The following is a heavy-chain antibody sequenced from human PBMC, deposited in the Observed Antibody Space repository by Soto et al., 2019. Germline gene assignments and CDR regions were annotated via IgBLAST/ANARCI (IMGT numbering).Heavy chain of an antibody. CDR3: MCGSGSYFGENDY. Sequence: VQLVESGGGLVQPGGSLKLSCAASGFTFSGSAMHWVRQASGKGLEWVGRIRSKANSYATAYAASVKGRFTISRDDSKNTAYLQMNSLKTEDTAVYYCMCGSGSYFGENDYWGQGTLVTVSS. CDR1: GFTFSGSA. D-gene: IGHD3-10*01. V-gene: IGHV3-73*01. J-gene: IGHJ4*02. CDR2: IRSKANSYAT.